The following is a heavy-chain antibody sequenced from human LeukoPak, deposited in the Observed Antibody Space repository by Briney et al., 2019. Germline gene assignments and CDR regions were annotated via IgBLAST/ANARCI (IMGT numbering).Heavy chain of an antibody. V-gene: IGHV4-39*01. CDR1: GGSISSSSYY. CDR2: IYYSGST. J-gene: IGHJ4*02. D-gene: IGHD3-22*01. Sequence: PSETLSLTCTVSGGSISSSSYYWGWIRQPPGKGLEWIGSIYYSGSTYYNPSLKSRVTISVDTSKNQFSLKLSSVTAADTAVYYCATTMIAEYYFDYWGQGTLVTVSS. CDR3: ATTMIAEYYFDY.